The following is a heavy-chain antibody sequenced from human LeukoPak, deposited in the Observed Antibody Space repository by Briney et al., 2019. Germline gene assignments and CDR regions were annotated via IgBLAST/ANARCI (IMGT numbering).Heavy chain of an antibody. D-gene: IGHD4-17*01. CDR1: GFTFSSYV. J-gene: IGHJ4*02. CDR2: ITNSGNAM. Sequence: GGSLRLSCAASGFTFSSYVMSWIRQAPGKGLEWVSYITNSGNAMYYADSVKGRFTISRDNAKYSLYLQMNSLRAEDTAIYYCARGHYGLDYWGQGTLVTVSS. CDR3: ARGHYGLDY. V-gene: IGHV3-11*01.